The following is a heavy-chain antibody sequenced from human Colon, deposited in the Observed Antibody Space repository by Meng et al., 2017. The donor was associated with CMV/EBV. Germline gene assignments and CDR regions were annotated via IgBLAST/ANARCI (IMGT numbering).Heavy chain of an antibody. J-gene: IGHJ6*02. V-gene: IGHV4-61*01. CDR1: GGSVSSGSYY. CDR3: ARVLNYYGSGSSDYYYGMDV. Sequence: SETLSLTCTVSGGSVSSGSYYWSWIRQPPGKGLEWIGYIYYSGSTNYNPSLKSRVTISVDTSKNQFSLKLSSVTAADTAVHYCARVLNYYGSGSSDYYYGMDVWGQGTTVTVSS. CDR2: IYYSGST. D-gene: IGHD3-10*01.